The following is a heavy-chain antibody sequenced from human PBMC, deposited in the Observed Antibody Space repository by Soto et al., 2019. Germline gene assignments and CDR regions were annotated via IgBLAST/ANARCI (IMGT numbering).Heavy chain of an antibody. D-gene: IGHD6-13*01. V-gene: IGHV3-30-3*01. J-gene: IGHJ3*02. CDR3: ARETRSSSWPYAFDI. CDR1: GFTFSSYA. CDR2: ISYDGNNK. Sequence: QVQLVESGGGVVHPGRSLRLSCAASGFTFSSYAMHWVRQAPGKGLEWVAVISYDGNNKYYADSVKGRFTISRDNSKNTLYLQMNSLRDEDTVVYYCARETRSSSWPYAFDIWGQGTMVTLSS.